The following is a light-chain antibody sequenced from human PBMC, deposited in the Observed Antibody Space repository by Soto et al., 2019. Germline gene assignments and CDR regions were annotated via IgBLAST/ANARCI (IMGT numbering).Light chain of an antibody. CDR1: QSISNS. CDR2: DAS. J-gene: IGKJ1*01. V-gene: IGKV1-5*01. CDR3: QQYKTYVWT. Sequence: DIPMTQSPSTLSASVGDRVTLTCRASQSISNSLAWYQQKPGRAPKLLISDASTLQSGVPSRFSGSGSGTEFTLTVSSLQLDDFATYYCQQYKTYVWTFGQGTKV.